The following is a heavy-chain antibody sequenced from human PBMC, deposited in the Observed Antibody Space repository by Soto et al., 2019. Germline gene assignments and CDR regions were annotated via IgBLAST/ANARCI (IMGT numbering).Heavy chain of an antibody. Sequence: GASVKVSCKASVYTFTSYAMHWVRQAPGQRLEWMGWINAGNGNTKYSQKFQGRVTITRDTSASTAYMELSSLRSEDTAVYYCARDAVTGLRYFDWFLDYWGQGTLVTVSS. CDR3: ARDAVTGLRYFDWFLDY. D-gene: IGHD3-9*01. J-gene: IGHJ4*02. CDR1: VYTFTSYA. CDR2: INAGNGNT. V-gene: IGHV1-3*01.